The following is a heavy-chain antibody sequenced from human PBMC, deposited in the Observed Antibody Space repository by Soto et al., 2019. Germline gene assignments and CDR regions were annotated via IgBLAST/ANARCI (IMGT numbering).Heavy chain of an antibody. J-gene: IGHJ3*02. V-gene: IGHV3-15*01. CDR3: TGTYYYDSGNIYLRSFDN. CDR1: GFIFSKAW. CDR2: IKSKTDGETT. Sequence: GGSLRLSCEVSGFIFSKAWMSWVRQAPGEGLEWVARIKSKTDGETTDYASPVKGRFSISRDDSGNILYLQMNSLKTEDTAVYYCTGTYYYDSGNIYLRSFDNWGQGTMVTVSS. D-gene: IGHD3-10*01.